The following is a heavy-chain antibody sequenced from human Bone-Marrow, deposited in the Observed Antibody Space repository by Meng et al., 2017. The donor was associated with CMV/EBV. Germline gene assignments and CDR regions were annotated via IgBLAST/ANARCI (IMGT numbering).Heavy chain of an antibody. J-gene: IGHJ5*02. D-gene: IGHD5-18*01. CDR2: IYYSGST. CDR1: GGSVSSGSYY. CDR3: ARVPKGYSYGYAFDP. Sequence: SETLSLTCTVSGGSVSSGSYYWSWIRQPPGKGLEWIGYIYYSGSTNYNPSLKSRVTISVDTSKNQFSLKLSSVTAADTAVYYCARVPKGYSYGYAFDPWGQGTLVTVSS. V-gene: IGHV4-61*01.